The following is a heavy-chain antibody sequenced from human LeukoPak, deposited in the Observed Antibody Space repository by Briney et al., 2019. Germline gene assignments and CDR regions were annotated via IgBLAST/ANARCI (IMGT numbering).Heavy chain of an antibody. D-gene: IGHD5-12*01. J-gene: IGHJ6*02. Sequence: GGSLRLSCAASGFTFSSYGMSWVRQAPGKGLEWVSGISGSGGRTYYADSVKGRFTISRDNSRNTLYLRMNSLRAGDTAVYYCAKDRLAYSGHDYMYYYYGMDVWGQGTTVTVSS. V-gene: IGHV3-23*01. CDR2: ISGSGGRT. CDR3: AKDRLAYSGHDYMYYYYGMDV. CDR1: GFTFSSYG.